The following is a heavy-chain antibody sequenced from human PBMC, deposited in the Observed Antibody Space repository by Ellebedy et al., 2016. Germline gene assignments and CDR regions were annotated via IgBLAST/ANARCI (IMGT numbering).Heavy chain of an antibody. V-gene: IGHV4-4*07. Sequence: SETLSLXXSVSGDSITGYYWNWIRQPAGKGLEWIGRIHYSGVTKYSPSLQSRVSVSLDTSKKQFSLNLNSVTDADTAVYYCAREGRGSYDYWGQGIVVTVSS. CDR2: IHYSGVT. CDR1: GDSITGYY. CDR3: AREGRGSYDY. D-gene: IGHD1-26*01. J-gene: IGHJ4*02.